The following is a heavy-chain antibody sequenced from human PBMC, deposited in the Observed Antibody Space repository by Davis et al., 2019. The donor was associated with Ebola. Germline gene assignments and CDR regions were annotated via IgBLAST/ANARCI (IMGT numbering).Heavy chain of an antibody. CDR2: INPNSGGT. Sequence: AASVKVSCKASGYTFTGYYMHWVRQAPGQGLEWMGWINPNSGGTNYAQKFQGRVTMTRDTSITTAYMELSSLRSEDTAVYYCARRRWSSSGCIFSWGQGTMVTVSS. D-gene: IGHD3-22*01. V-gene: IGHV1-2*02. CDR3: ARRRWSSSGCIFS. J-gene: IGHJ3*01. CDR1: GYTFTGYY.